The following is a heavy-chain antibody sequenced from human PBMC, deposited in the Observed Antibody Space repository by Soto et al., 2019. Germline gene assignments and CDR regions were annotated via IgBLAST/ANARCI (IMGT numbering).Heavy chain of an antibody. Sequence: PWQSLSLPCAISADRVSNNSAAWNGIQPSPSRGLEWLGRTCYRSKWYNDYAVSVKSRITINPDTSKNQFSLQLNSVTPEDTAVYYCARGGYCSSTSSYGFYYVMAGLGQGTKVTVSS. CDR1: ADRVSNNSAA. CDR2: TCYRSKWYN. V-gene: IGHV6-1*01. J-gene: IGHJ6*02. CDR3: ARGGYCSSTSSYGFYYVMAG. D-gene: IGHD2-2*01.